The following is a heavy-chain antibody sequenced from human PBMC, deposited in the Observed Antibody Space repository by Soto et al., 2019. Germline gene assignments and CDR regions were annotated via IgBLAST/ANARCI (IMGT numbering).Heavy chain of an antibody. CDR1: GYSISSGYY. V-gene: IGHV4-38-2*01. D-gene: IGHD3-3*01. Sequence: SETLSLTCAVSGYSISSGYYWGWIRQPPGKGLEWIGSIYHSGSTYYNPSLKSRVTISVDTSKNQFSLKLSSVTAADTAVYYCAGRLYYDFWSGYYNGHYFDYWGPGTIVTV. CDR3: AGRLYYDFWSGYYNGHYFDY. J-gene: IGHJ4*02. CDR2: IYHSGST.